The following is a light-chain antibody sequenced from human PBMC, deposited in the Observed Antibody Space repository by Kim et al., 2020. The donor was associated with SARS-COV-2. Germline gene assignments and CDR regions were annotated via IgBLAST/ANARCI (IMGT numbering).Light chain of an antibody. V-gene: IGKV3-15*01. CDR2: DAS. CDR1: QSVSST. J-gene: IGKJ1*01. CDR3: QQYDDWPPWT. Sequence: SPGENATLSCRASQSVSSTVAWYQQKPGQAPRLLIYDASTRATGIPARFSGSGSGTDFTLTISSLQSEDLAVYHCQQYDDWPPWTFGQGTKVDIK.